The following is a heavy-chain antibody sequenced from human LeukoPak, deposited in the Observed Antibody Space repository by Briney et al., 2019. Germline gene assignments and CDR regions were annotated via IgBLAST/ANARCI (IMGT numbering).Heavy chain of an antibody. D-gene: IGHD6-19*01. Sequence: PGGSLRLSCAASGFTFSSYGMHWVRQAPGKGLEWVAVISYDGSNKYYADSVKGRFTISRDNSKNTLYLQMNSLRAEDTAVYYCAKDFVPYSSGWYECLDYWGRGTLVTVSS. CDR1: GFTFSSYG. J-gene: IGHJ4*02. V-gene: IGHV3-30*18. CDR3: AKDFVPYSSGWYECLDY. CDR2: ISYDGSNK.